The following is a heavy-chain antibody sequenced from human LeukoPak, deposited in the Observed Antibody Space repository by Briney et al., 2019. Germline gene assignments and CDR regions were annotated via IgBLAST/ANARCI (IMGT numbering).Heavy chain of an antibody. Sequence: ASVKVSCKASGYTFTSYGISWVRQAPGQGLEWVGWISAYNGNTNYAQKLQGRVTMTTDTSTSTAYMELRSLRSDDTAVYYCARQLELRVYYYYYYYMDVWGKGTTVTVSS. J-gene: IGHJ6*03. CDR1: GYTFTSYG. D-gene: IGHD1-7*01. CDR3: ARQLELRVYYYYYYYMDV. CDR2: ISAYNGNT. V-gene: IGHV1-18*01.